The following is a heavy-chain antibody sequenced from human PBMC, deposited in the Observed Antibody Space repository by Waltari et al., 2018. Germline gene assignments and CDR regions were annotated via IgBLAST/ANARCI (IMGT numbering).Heavy chain of an antibody. CDR3: AKGASGVVAAPNDY. J-gene: IGHJ4*02. D-gene: IGHD2-15*01. Sequence: EVQLVESGGGLVQPGRSLRLSCAASGFTFDDYAMHWVRQAPGKGLEWVSGISWNSGSIGYADSVKGRFTISRDNAKNSLYLQMNSLRAEDTALYYCAKGASGVVAAPNDYWGQGTLVTVSS. V-gene: IGHV3-9*01. CDR2: ISWNSGSI. CDR1: GFTFDDYA.